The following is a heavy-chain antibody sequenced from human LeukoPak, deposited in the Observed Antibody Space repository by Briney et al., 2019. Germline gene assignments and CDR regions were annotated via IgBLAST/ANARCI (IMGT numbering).Heavy chain of an antibody. V-gene: IGHV4-59*01. Sequence: SETLSLTCTVSGGAIRGYYWSWIRQPPGKGLEWIGYIFYSGSTNYNPSLKSRVTLSLDTSKNQFSLKLSSVTAADTAVYFCARVYYGRTYDYWYFDLWGRGTLVTVSS. CDR3: ARVYYGRTYDYWYFDL. D-gene: IGHD3-10*01. CDR1: GGAIRGYY. J-gene: IGHJ2*01. CDR2: IFYSGST.